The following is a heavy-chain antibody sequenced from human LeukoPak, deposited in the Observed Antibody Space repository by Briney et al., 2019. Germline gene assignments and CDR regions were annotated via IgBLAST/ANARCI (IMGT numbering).Heavy chain of an antibody. CDR1: GFTFDDYA. CDR3: AKGDSSGYYYNWFDP. Sequence: PGRSLRLSCAASGFTFDDYAMHWVRQAPGKGLEWVSGISWNSGSIGYADSVKGRFTISRDNAKNSLYLQMNSLRAEDMALYYCAKGDSSGYYYNWFDPWGQGTLVTVSS. CDR2: ISWNSGSI. V-gene: IGHV3-9*03. D-gene: IGHD3-22*01. J-gene: IGHJ5*02.